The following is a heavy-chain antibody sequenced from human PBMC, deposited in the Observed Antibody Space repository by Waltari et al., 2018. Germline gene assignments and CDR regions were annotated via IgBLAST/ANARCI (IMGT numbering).Heavy chain of an antibody. Sequence: QVQLQESGPGLVKPSGTLSPPCAVSGDSISRSDWWNWVRQSPGKGLEWIGEISHYGTTKYNPSLKSRVTISLDTSKNHFSLNLSSVTAADTAVYYCARVLLGCSYTSCYLDNWGPGTLVTVSP. D-gene: IGHD2-2*01. J-gene: IGHJ4*02. V-gene: IGHV4-4*02. CDR2: ISHYGTT. CDR3: ARVLLGCSYTSCYLDN. CDR1: GDSISRSDW.